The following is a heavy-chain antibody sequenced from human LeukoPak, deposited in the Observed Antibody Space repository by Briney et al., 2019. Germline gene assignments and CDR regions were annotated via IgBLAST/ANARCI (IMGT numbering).Heavy chain of an antibody. CDR2: INHSGST. J-gene: IGHJ6*03. V-gene: IGHV4-34*01. D-gene: IGHD2-2*02. Sequence: PSETLSLTXAVYGGSFSGYYWSWIRQPPGKGLEWIGEINHSGSTNYNPSLKSRVTISVDTSKNQFSLKLSSVTAADTAVYYCARGLVVPAAILIYYYYYMDVWGKGTTVTVSS. CDR3: ARGLVVPAAILIYYYYYMDV. CDR1: GGSFSGYY.